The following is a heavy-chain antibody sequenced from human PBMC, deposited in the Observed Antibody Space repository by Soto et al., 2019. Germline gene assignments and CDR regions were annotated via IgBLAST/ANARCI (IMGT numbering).Heavy chain of an antibody. CDR1: DCSISSYY. J-gene: IGHJ4*02. V-gene: IGHV4-59*08. CDR3: ARLPLRHVVDY. Sequence: PSETLSLSCPRLDCSISSYYWSWIRQRPGKGLEWIGYIYYSGSTNYNPSLTSRVTISVDTSKNQFSLNLSSVTAADTAVYYGARLPLRHVVDYWGQGTLVTVAS. D-gene: IGHD2-21*01. CDR2: IYYSGST.